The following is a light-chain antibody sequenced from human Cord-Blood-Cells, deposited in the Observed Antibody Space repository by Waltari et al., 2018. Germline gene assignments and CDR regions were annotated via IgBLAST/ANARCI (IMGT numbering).Light chain of an antibody. CDR3: SSYTSSSTLV. V-gene: IGLV2-14*01. Sequence: QSALTQTASVSGSPGQSITISCTGTSSDVGGYNYVSWYQQHPGKAPKLMIYDVSNRPSGVSNRFSGSKSCNTASLTISGLQAEDEADYYCSSYTSSSTLVFGGGTKLTVL. J-gene: IGLJ3*02. CDR2: DVS. CDR1: SSDVGGYNY.